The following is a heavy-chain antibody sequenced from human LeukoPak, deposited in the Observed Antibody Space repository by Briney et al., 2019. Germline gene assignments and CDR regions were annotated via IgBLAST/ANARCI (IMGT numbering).Heavy chain of an antibody. CDR1: GVSMSSYY. CDR3: ARVTYSNYWADY. CDR2: IFNSGSA. V-gene: IGHV4-59*01. J-gene: IGHJ4*02. D-gene: IGHD1-7*01. Sequence: KASETLSLTCTVSGVSMSSYYWSWIRQVPGKGLEYVGYIFNSGSANYNPSLESRVAISVDTSKNQISLKLSAVTAADTAIYYCARVTYSNYWADYWGRGTLVTVSS.